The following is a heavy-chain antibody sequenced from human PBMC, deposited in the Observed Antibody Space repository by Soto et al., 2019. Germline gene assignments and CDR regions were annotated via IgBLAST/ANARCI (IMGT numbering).Heavy chain of an antibody. Sequence: GEALKISCKGSGYSFTSYWIGWVRQMPGKGLEWMGIIYPGDSDTRYSPSFQGQVTISADKSISTAYLQWSSLKASDTAMYYCARHILGTAMYSGMDVWGQGTTVTVSS. V-gene: IGHV5-51*01. CDR2: IYPGDSDT. D-gene: IGHD5-18*01. J-gene: IGHJ6*02. CDR3: ARHILGTAMYSGMDV. CDR1: GYSFTSYW.